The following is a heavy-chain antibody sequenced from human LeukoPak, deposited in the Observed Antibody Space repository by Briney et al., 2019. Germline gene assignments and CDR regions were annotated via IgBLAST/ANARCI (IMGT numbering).Heavy chain of an antibody. J-gene: IGHJ4*02. CDR2: IIPIFGTA. V-gene: IGHV1-69*13. Sequence: ASVKVSCKASGGTFSSYAISWVRQAPGQGLEWMGGIIPIFGTANYAQKFQGRVTITADESTSTAYMELSSLRSEDTAVYYCARDLSNYYGSGSYGGGDYWGQGTLVTVSS. D-gene: IGHD3-10*01. CDR1: GGTFSSYA. CDR3: ARDLSNYYGSGSYGGGDY.